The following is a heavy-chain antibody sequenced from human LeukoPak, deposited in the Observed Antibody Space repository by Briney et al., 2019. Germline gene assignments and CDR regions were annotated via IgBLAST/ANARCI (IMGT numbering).Heavy chain of an antibody. CDR3: ARGGAARPDY. Sequence: GGSLRLSCAASGFTLSNYGVNWVRQVPGEGLEWVSYISSTSSAKNYADSVKGRFTISRDNAKKSLYLQMNSLRVEDTAVYYCARGGAARPDYWGQGTLVTVSS. CDR2: ISSTSSAK. D-gene: IGHD6-6*01. CDR1: GFTLSNYG. J-gene: IGHJ4*02. V-gene: IGHV3-48*01.